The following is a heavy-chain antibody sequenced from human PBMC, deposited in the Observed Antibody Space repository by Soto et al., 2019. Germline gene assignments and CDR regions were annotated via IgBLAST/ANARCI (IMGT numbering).Heavy chain of an antibody. D-gene: IGHD2-8*02. Sequence: QVQLVQSGAEVKKPGASVKVSCKTSGYTFTNYGINWVRQAPGQGLEWMGWISAYNGNTNYAQKLRGRVTMTTDTSRSTACMPLRTFRSADTAVYYCARVDNIGEYWPDSWGQGTLVTVSS. CDR1: GYTFTNYG. V-gene: IGHV1-18*04. CDR2: ISAYNGNT. CDR3: ARVDNIGEYWPDS. J-gene: IGHJ4*02.